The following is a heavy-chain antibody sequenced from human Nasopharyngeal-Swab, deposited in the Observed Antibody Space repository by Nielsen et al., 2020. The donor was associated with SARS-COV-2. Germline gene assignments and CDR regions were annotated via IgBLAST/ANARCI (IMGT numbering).Heavy chain of an antibody. CDR1: GYRVTDYW. Sequence: GESLKISCATSGYRVTDYWIAWVRQAPGKGLECMGPIFPGDSDTRYSPSFEGRVTISVDQSIPPASLHWTSLKASDTAKYYCAIGAAVGTLFHGMDVWGQGTMVTVSS. D-gene: IGHD1-26*01. V-gene: IGHV5-51*01. CDR2: IFPGDSDT. CDR3: AIGAAVGTLFHGMDV. J-gene: IGHJ6*02.